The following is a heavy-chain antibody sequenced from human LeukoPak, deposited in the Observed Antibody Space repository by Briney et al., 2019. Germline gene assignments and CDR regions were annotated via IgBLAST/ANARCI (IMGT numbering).Heavy chain of an antibody. CDR3: AKDPYPLGY. CDR1: GGSISSSSYY. J-gene: IGHJ4*02. CDR2: IYYSGST. V-gene: IGHV4-39*02. Sequence: SETLSLTCTVSGGSISSSSYYWGWIRQPPGKGLEWIGSIYYSGSTYYNPSLKSRVTISVDTSKNQFSLKLSSVTAADTAVYYCAKDPYPLGYWGQGTLVTVSS. D-gene: IGHD7-27*01.